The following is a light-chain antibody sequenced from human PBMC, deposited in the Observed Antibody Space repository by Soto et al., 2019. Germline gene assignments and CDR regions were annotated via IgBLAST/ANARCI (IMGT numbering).Light chain of an antibody. Sequence: EVVLTQSPGTLSLSPGERVTILCLASQSVSSTSLAWYQQKPGQTPRLLIYGASSRATGTPDRISGGGSGTHFTLTISRREPEEFAGYYCQHYVTSPITLGQGTRLE. CDR3: QHYVTSPIT. CDR1: QSVSSTS. CDR2: GAS. J-gene: IGKJ5*01. V-gene: IGKV3-20*01.